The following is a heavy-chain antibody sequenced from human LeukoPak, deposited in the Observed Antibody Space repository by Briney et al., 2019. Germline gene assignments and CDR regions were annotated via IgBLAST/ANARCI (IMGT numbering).Heavy chain of an antibody. CDR3: AKDFIRGSIGYFDY. V-gene: IGHV3-23*01. J-gene: IGHJ4*02. Sequence: PGGSLRLFCAASGFTFSSYAMNWVRQAPGKGLEWVSGISGSGVSTYFADSVKGRFTISRDNSKNTLYLQMNSLRAEDTAVYYCAKDFIRGSIGYFDYWGQGTLVTVSS. CDR2: ISGSGVST. CDR1: GFTFSSYA. D-gene: IGHD3-10*01.